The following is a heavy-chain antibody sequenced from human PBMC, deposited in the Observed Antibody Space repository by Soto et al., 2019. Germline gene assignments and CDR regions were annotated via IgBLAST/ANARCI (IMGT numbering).Heavy chain of an antibody. V-gene: IGHV5-51*01. CDR3: ARGGVSTRTFDY. CDR1: GYNFAGYW. D-gene: IGHD3-3*01. CDR2: IYPSDSDT. J-gene: IGHJ4*01. Sequence: PEISCKGSGYNFAGYWIAWVRQMPGKGLELMGIIYPSDSDTRYRPSFQGQVTISADKSIRSAYLQWSSLRASDTAMYHCARGGVSTRTFDYWGHGTPVPVS.